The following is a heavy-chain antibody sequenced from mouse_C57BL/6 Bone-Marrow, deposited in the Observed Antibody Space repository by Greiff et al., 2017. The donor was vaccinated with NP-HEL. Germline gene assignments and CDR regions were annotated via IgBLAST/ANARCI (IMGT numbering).Heavy chain of an antibody. CDR2: IWTGGGT. J-gene: IGHJ3*01. CDR1: GFSLTSYA. Sequence: LVAPSQSLSITCTVSGFSLTSYAISWVRQPPGKGLEWLGVIWTGGGTNYNSALKSRLSISKDNSKSQVFLKMNSLQTDDTARYYCARSIYYGNYGSWFAYWGQGTLVTVSA. CDR3: ARSIYYGNYGSWFAY. D-gene: IGHD2-1*01. V-gene: IGHV2-9-1*01.